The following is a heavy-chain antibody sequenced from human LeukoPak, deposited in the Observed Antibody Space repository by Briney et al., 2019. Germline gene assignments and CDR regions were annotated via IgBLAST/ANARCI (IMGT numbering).Heavy chain of an antibody. J-gene: IGHJ4*02. V-gene: IGHV3-53*01. Sequence: GGSPRLSCAASGFTVSSNYMSWVRQAPGKGLEWVSLIYSGGDTYYADSVKGRFTISRDNSKNTLYLQMNSLRAEDTAVYYCASSGVFPHNPLDYWGQGTLVTVSS. CDR3: ASSGVFPHNPLDY. D-gene: IGHD6-19*01. CDR2: IYSGGDT. CDR1: GFTVSSNY.